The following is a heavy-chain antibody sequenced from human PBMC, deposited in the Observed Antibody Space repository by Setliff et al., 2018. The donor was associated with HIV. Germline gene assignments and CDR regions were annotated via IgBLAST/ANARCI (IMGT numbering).Heavy chain of an antibody. CDR1: GVSITSYY. CDR3: ARDNPSAHWFDP. V-gene: IGHV4-59*01. Sequence: SETLSLTCTVSGVSITSYYWSWVRQSPGKGLQWIGYIYFSGGTHYNPSLKSRVTISIDRSKNQFSLKLSSVTPADTAIYYCARDNPSAHWFDPWGHGTLVTVSS. CDR2: IYFSGGT. J-gene: IGHJ5*02.